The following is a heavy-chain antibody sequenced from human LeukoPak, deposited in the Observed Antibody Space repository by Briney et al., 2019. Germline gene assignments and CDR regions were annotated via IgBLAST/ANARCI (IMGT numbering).Heavy chain of an antibody. CDR2: IWYDGSNK. D-gene: IGHD3-22*01. V-gene: IGHV3-33*01. CDR3: ARGGFEDYYDSSGHYYSPYYFDY. CDR1: GFTFSSYG. J-gene: IGHJ4*02. Sequence: PGGSLRLSCAASGFTFSSYGMHWVRQAPGKGLEWVALIWYDGSNKYYTDSVKGRLTISRDNSKNTLYLQMNSLRAEDTAIYYCARGGFEDYYDSSGHYYSPYYFDYWGQGTLVTVSS.